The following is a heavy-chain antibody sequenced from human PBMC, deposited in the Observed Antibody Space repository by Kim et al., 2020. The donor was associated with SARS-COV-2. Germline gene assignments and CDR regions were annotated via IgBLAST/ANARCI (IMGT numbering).Heavy chain of an antibody. CDR2: IIPILGIA. CDR3: ARDPHYYGSGSYGMDV. D-gene: IGHD3-10*01. J-gene: IGHJ6*02. CDR1: GGTFSSYA. V-gene: IGHV1-69*04. Sequence: SVKVSCQASGGTFSSYAISWVRQAPGQGLEWMGRIIPILGIANYAQKFQGRVTITADKSTSTAYMELSSLRSEDTAVYYCARDPHYYGSGSYGMDVWGQGTTVTVSS.